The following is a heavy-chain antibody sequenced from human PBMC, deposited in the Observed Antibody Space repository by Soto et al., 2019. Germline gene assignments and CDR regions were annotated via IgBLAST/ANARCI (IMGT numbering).Heavy chain of an antibody. V-gene: IGHV3-21*01. CDR3: ASLYITMIVGTSGYYGMDV. Sequence: EVQLVESGGGLVKPGGSLRLSCAASGFTFSSYSMNWVRQAPGKGLEWVSSISSSSSYIYYADSVKGRFTISRDNAKNSLYLQMNSLRAEDTAVYYCASLYITMIVGTSGYYGMDVWGQGTTVTVSS. D-gene: IGHD3-22*01. CDR1: GFTFSSYS. J-gene: IGHJ6*02. CDR2: ISSSSSYI.